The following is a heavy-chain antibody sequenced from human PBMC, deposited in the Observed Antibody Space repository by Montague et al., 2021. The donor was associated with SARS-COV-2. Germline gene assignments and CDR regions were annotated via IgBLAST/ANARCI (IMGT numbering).Heavy chain of an antibody. D-gene: IGHD3-10*01. CDR2: SDWDDDK. CDR1: GFSLSTSGMC. CDR3: ARSSVVRGVSLDY. Sequence: PALVKPTQTLTLTCTFSGFSLSTSGMCVSWIRQPPGKALEWLARSDWDDDKHYSTSLKTRLTISKDTPKNQVVLTMTNMDPVDTATYYCARSSVVRGVSLDYWGQGTLVTVSS. V-gene: IGHV2-70*11. J-gene: IGHJ4*02.